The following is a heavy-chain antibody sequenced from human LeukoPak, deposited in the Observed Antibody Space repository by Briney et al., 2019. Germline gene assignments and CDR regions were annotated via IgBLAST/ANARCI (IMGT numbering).Heavy chain of an antibody. CDR2: ISSSSSYT. Sequence: PGGSLRLSCAASGFTFSDYYMSWNRQAPGKGLEWVSYISSSSSYTKYADSVKGRFTISRDNAKNSLYLQVNSLRAEDTAVYYCARGTGTTAYFDYWGQGTLVTVSS. D-gene: IGHD1-1*01. V-gene: IGHV3-11*06. J-gene: IGHJ4*02. CDR1: GFTFSDYY. CDR3: ARGTGTTAYFDY.